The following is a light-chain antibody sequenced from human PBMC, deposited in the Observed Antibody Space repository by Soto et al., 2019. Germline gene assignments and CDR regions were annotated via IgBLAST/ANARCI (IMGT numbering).Light chain of an antibody. J-gene: IGKJ4*01. CDR1: QGINSF. V-gene: IGKV1-9*01. Sequence: IQMTQSPSSLSASVCDRVTITCRASQGINSFLAWYQQKPGKAPKLLIYAASTLQSGVPSRFSGSGSRTDFTLTISSLQPEDFATYYCQQLERYPSPFCGVSKVAIK. CDR3: QQLERYPSP. CDR2: AAS.